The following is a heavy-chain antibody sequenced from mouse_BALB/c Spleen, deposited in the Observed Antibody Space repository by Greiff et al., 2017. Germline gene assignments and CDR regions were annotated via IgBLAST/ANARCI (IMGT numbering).Heavy chain of an antibody. CDR1: GFSLTSYG. CDR3: ARSDYYGSSYEFAY. D-gene: IGHD1-1*01. Sequence: VKLVESGPGLVAPSQSLSITCTVSGFSLTSYGVHWVRQPPGKGLEWLGVIWAGGSTNYNSALMSRLSISKDNSKSQVFLKMNSLQTDDTAMYYCARSDYYGSSYEFAYWGQGTLVTVSA. J-gene: IGHJ3*01. V-gene: IGHV2-9*02. CDR2: IWAGGST.